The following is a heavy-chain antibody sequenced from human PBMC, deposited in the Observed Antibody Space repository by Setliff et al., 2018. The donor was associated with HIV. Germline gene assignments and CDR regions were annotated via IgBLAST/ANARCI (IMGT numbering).Heavy chain of an antibody. J-gene: IGHJ4*02. CDR2: IYYSGNT. V-gene: IGHV4-61*01. CDR1: GGSVGSGSYY. Sequence: LSLTCSVSGGSVGSGSYYWSWIRQSPGKGLEWLGYIYYSGNTRYNPSLKSRVTISLDTSKNRFSLQLTSVTAADTAVYYCARHRDGGTYPLDYWGQGTLVTVSS. D-gene: IGHD1-26*01. CDR3: ARHRDGGTYPLDY.